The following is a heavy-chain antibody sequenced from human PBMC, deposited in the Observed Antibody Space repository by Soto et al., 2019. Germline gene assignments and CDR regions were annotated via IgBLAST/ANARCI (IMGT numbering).Heavy chain of an antibody. CDR1: EFTFDKYY. V-gene: IGHV3-7*01. D-gene: IGHD1-1*01. Sequence: PGGSPGISGAAPEFTFDKYYMTCVRQSRGKVPEWVANIKPDGREQYYVDSVKGRFTISRDNANNSLYLQMNSLRAEDTAVYFLARGNCHYYHRFYVWRQATTGTAS. CDR3: ARGNCHYYHRFYV. J-gene: IGHJ6*02. CDR2: IKPDGREQ.